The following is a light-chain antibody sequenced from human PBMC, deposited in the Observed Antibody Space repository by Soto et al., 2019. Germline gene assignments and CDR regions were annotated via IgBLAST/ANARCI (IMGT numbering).Light chain of an antibody. CDR2: SAS. Sequence: DIQMTQSPSSLSTSIGDRVTITCRSSQRINIYLNWYRQKPGKAPELLIYSASNLQSGVPSRFSGSGSGKDFTLTISGLQSEDFATYYCQQSFSTPTFGQGTRLEIK. CDR1: QRINIY. J-gene: IGKJ5*01. V-gene: IGKV1-39*01. CDR3: QQSFSTPT.